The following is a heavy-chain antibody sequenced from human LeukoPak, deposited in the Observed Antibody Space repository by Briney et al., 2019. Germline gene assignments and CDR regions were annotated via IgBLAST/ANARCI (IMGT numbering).Heavy chain of an antibody. V-gene: IGHV4-31*03. J-gene: IGHJ4*02. D-gene: IGHD3-10*01. Sequence: SETLSLTCTVSGGSVSSGSYYWSWIRQHPGKGLEWIRYIYDSGSTYYNPSLKSRVTISVDTSKNQFSLKLSSVTAADTAVYYCARGGGLLWFGEPSKGLDYWGQGTLVTVSS. CDR2: IYDSGST. CDR1: GGSVSSGSYY. CDR3: ARGGGLLWFGEPSKGLDY.